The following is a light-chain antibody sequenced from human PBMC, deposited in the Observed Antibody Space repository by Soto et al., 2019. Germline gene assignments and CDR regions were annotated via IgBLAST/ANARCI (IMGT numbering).Light chain of an antibody. CDR3: QKYSSVIT. Sequence: DIQMTQSPSSLSASVGDRVTITCRASQGIRNFLAWYQQKPGKVPKLLISAASTLESGVPSRFSGSGSGTDFTLTITSLQPEDVATYYCQKYSSVITFGQGTRREIK. CDR1: QGIRNF. CDR2: AAS. J-gene: IGKJ5*01. V-gene: IGKV1-27*01.